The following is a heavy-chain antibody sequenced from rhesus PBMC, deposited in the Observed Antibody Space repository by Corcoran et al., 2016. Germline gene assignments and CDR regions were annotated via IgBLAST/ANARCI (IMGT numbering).Heavy chain of an antibody. CDR1: GYTFTDYY. Sequence: QVQLVQSGAEVKKPGSSVKVSCKASGYTFTDYYMHWVRQAPGQGLEWVRNITPNTGGTSYAQKFQGRVTMTRATSTSTAYMELSSLRSEYTAVYYCEQLVDRFDVWGPGVLVTVSS. V-gene: IGHV1-138*01. CDR2: ITPNTGGT. CDR3: EQLVDRFDV. D-gene: IGHD1-44*01. J-gene: IGHJ5-1*01.